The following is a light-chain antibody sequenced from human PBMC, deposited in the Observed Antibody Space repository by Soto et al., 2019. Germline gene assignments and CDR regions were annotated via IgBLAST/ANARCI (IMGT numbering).Light chain of an antibody. Sequence: EVVLTQSPATLSLSPGERATLSCRASQSLSSYLAWYQHKPGQAPRLLIYDASNRATGIPARFSGSGSGTDFTLTISSLEPEDFAVYYCQQRSNWLQFPFGPGTKVDIK. J-gene: IGKJ3*01. V-gene: IGKV3-11*01. CDR3: QQRSNWLQFP. CDR1: QSLSSY. CDR2: DAS.